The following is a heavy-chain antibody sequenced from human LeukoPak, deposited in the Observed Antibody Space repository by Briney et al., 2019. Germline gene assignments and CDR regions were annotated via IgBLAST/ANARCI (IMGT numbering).Heavy chain of an antibody. Sequence: PGGSLRLSCAASGLTFSKSALTWVRQAPGKGLEWASTITDVGDIFYTYSVRGRFTISRDNSKNTVYMQMDGLRAEDTAVYYCTRDRGGSPTDAFDYWGQGTLVTVSS. J-gene: IGHJ4*02. CDR1: GLTFSKSA. CDR2: ITDVGDI. CDR3: TRDRGGSPTDAFDY. V-gene: IGHV3-23*01. D-gene: IGHD2-15*01.